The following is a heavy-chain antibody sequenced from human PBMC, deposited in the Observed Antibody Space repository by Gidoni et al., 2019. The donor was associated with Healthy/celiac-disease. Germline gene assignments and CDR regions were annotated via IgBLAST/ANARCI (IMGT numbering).Heavy chain of an antibody. CDR1: GYTFTGYY. CDR2: INPNSGGT. D-gene: IGHD6-19*01. J-gene: IGHJ6*02. CDR3: ARTPRVAGTNYYYYGMDV. V-gene: IGHV1-2*02. Sequence: QVQLVQSGAEVKKPGASVKVSCKASGYTFTGYYMHWVRQAPGQGLEWMGWINPNSGGTNYAQKFQGRVTMTRDTSISTAYMELSRLRSDDTAVYYCARTPRVAGTNYYYYGMDVWGQGTTVTVSS.